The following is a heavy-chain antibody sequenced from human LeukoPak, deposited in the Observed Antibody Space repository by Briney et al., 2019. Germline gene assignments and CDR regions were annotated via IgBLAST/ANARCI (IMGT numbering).Heavy chain of an antibody. V-gene: IGHV7-4-1*02. Sequence: ASVKVSCKASGYTFTSYAMNWVRQAPGQGLEWMGWINTNTGNPTYAQGFTGRFVFSLDTSVSTAYLQISSLKAEDTAVYYCARGELLWFGELLNNWFDPWGQGTLVTVSS. J-gene: IGHJ5*02. CDR1: GYTFTSYA. CDR2: INTNTGNP. CDR3: ARGELLWFGELLNNWFDP. D-gene: IGHD3-10*01.